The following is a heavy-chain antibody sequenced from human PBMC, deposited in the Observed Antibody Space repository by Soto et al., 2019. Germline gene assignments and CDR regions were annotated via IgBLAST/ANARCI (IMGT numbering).Heavy chain of an antibody. V-gene: IGHV1-18*01. CDR1: GYTFTSYG. CDR2: NSAYNGNT. CDR3: ARERANYGDYVDAFDI. J-gene: IGHJ3*02. Sequence: QAHLVQSGAEVKKPRASVKVSCKASGYTFTSYGISWVRQAPGQGHEWMRWNSAYNGNTNYAQKLQARVTMTTDTSTSTADMEPRSLRSDDTAVYYCARERANYGDYVDAFDIWGQGTMVTVSS. D-gene: IGHD4-17*01.